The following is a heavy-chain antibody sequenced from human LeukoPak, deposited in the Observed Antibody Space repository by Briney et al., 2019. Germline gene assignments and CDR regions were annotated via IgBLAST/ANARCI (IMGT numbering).Heavy chain of an antibody. J-gene: IGHJ5*02. CDR1: GGTFSSYA. CDR2: IIPIFGTA. D-gene: IGHD3-16*02. V-gene: IGHV1-69*05. CDR3: ARGAATDYDYVWGSYRYSHWFDP. Sequence: SVKVSCKASGGTFSSYAISWVRQAPGQGLEWMGGIIPIFGTANYAQKFQGRVTITTDESTSTAYMELSSLRSEDTAVYYCARGAATDYDYVWGSYRYSHWFDPWGQGTLVTVPS.